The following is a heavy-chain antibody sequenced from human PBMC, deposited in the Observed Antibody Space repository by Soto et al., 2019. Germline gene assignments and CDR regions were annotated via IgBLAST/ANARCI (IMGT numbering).Heavy chain of an antibody. D-gene: IGHD4-17*01. V-gene: IGHV1-69*12. Sequence: QVQLVQSGAEVKKPGSSVKVSCKASGGTFSSYAIIWVRQAPGQGLEWMGGIIPIFGTANYAQKFQGRVTITADESTSTAYMELSSLRAEDTAVYYCARDAVPGYGDYHLDYWGQGTLVTVSS. CDR3: ARDAVPGYGDYHLDY. CDR1: GGTFSSYA. J-gene: IGHJ4*02. CDR2: IIPIFGTA.